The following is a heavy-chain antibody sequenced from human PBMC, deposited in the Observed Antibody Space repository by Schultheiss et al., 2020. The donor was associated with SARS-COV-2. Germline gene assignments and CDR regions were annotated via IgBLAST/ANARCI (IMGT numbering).Heavy chain of an antibody. CDR2: IKSKTDGGTT. J-gene: IGHJ4*02. D-gene: IGHD4-17*01. V-gene: IGHV3-15*01. Sequence: GGSLRLSCAASGFTFSNAWMSWVRQAPGKGLEWVGRIKSKTDGGTTDYAAPVKGRFTISRDDSKNTLYLQMNSLKTEDTAVYYCTTLTYGDYLQIFRRGLDYWGQGTLVTVSS. CDR3: TTLTYGDYLQIFRRGLDY. CDR1: GFTFSNAW.